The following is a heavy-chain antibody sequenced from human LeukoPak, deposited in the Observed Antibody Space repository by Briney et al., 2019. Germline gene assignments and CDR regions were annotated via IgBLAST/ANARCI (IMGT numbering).Heavy chain of an antibody. Sequence: ASVKVSCKASGGTFSSYAISWVRQAPGQGLEWMGGIIPIFGTASYAQKFQGRVTITADESTSTAYMELSSLRSEDTAVYYCANTYYYGSGSYYPFDPWGQGTLVTVSS. CDR1: GGTFSSYA. CDR2: IIPIFGTA. J-gene: IGHJ5*02. V-gene: IGHV1-69*13. CDR3: ANTYYYGSGSYYPFDP. D-gene: IGHD3-10*01.